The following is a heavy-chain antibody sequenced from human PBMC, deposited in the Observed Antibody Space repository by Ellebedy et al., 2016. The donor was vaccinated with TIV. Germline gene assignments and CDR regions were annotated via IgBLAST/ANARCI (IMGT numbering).Heavy chain of an antibody. D-gene: IGHD3-10*01. Sequence: GESLKISCAASGLTLRNYPLSWLRQAPGRGLEWVSAISAGGKTTYYADSVKGRFTISRDNFQNTLYLQMDSLRAEDTAVYYCARDLSPTGLRGYFHYWGQGTLVTVSS. CDR1: GLTLRNYP. CDR2: ISAGGKTT. CDR3: ARDLSPTGLRGYFHY. V-gene: IGHV3-23*01. J-gene: IGHJ1*01.